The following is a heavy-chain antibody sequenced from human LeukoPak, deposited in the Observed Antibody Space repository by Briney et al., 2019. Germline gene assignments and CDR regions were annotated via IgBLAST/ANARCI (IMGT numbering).Heavy chain of an antibody. D-gene: IGHD6-6*01. CDR2: IYSDGTT. CDR3: ARGRREAARLWDWFDP. J-gene: IGHJ5*02. Sequence: SETLSLTCTVSGDSLTSGSYYWGWVRQTPGKGLEWIGNIYSDGTTYYNPSLKSRVTISVYTSKNQFSLKLSSVTAADTAVYYCARGRREAARLWDWFDPWGQGTLVTVSS. CDR1: GDSLTSGSYY. V-gene: IGHV4-39*07.